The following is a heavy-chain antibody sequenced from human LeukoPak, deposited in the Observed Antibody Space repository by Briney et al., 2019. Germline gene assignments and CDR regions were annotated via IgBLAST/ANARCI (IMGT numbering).Heavy chain of an antibody. D-gene: IGHD6-19*01. CDR2: IFSGGNT. V-gene: IGHV3-66*01. CDR3: AGRPSSGWYSF. Sequence: GGSLRLSCAASGFTVSSNYMSWVRQAPGKGLEGVSVIFSGGNTNYADSVKGRFTISRDNSKNTLYHQMNSLRGDDTAVYYCAGRPSSGWYSFWGQGTLVTVSS. J-gene: IGHJ4*02. CDR1: GFTVSSNY.